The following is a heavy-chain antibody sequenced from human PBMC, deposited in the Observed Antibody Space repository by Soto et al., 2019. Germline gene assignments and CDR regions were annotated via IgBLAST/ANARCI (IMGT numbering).Heavy chain of an antibody. CDR2: IYYSGST. CDR1: GCSISSSSYY. Sequence: PSETLSLTCTVSGCSISSSSYYWGWIRQPPGKGLEWIGSIYYSGSTYYNPSLKSLVTISVDTFKNQFSLKLSSVTAADTAVYYCARVYCCSTSCYGGIYYYYYYGMDVWGQGTTVT. D-gene: IGHD2-2*01. V-gene: IGHV4-39*01. J-gene: IGHJ6*02. CDR3: ARVYCCSTSCYGGIYYYYYYGMDV.